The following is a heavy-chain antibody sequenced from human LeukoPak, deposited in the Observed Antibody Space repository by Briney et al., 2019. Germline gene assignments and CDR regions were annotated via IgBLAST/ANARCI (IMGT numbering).Heavy chain of an antibody. CDR1: GFTFSSYS. D-gene: IGHD1-26*01. CDR2: ISSSSSYI. CDR3: ARDGRDSGSYYANFDY. J-gene: IGHJ4*02. Sequence: GGSLRLSCAASGFTFSSYSMNWVRQAPGKGLEWVSSISSSSSYIYYADSVKGRFTISRDNAKNSLYLQMNSLRAEDTAVYYCARDGRDSGSYYANFDYWGQGQWSPSLQ. V-gene: IGHV3-21*01.